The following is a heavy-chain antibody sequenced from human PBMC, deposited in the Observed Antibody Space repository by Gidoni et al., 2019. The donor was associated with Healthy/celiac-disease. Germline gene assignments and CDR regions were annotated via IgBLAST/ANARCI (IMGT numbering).Heavy chain of an antibody. CDR3: VVGEGSREEDY. CDR2: IIPILGIA. J-gene: IGHJ4*02. CDR1: GGTFSSYT. D-gene: IGHD2-15*01. Sequence: QVQLVQSGAEVKKPGSSVQVSCKASGGTFSSYTTSWVRQAPGQGLEWMGRIIPILGIANYAQKFQGRVTITADKSTSTAYMELSSLRSEDTAVYYCVVGEGSREEDYWGQGTLVTVSS. V-gene: IGHV1-69*02.